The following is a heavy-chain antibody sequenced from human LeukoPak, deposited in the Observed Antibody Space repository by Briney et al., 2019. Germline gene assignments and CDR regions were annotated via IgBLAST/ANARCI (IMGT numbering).Heavy chain of an antibody. CDR1: GYTFSSYW. CDR3: ARDYRGYRAPYYFDY. CDR2: IKQDGSEK. D-gene: IGHD2-15*01. Sequence: GGSLRLSCAASGYTFSSYWMSWVRQAPGKGLEWVANIKQDGSEKYYVDSVKGRFTISRDNAKNSLYLQMNSLRAEDTAVYYCARDYRGYRAPYYFDYWGQGTLVTVSS. V-gene: IGHV3-7*01. J-gene: IGHJ4*02.